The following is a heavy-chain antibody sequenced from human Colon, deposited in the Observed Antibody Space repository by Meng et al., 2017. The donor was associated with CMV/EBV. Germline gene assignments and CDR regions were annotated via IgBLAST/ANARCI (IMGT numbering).Heavy chain of an antibody. CDR2: IYYSGST. Sequence: SETLSLTCTVSGGSISSSSYYWGWIRQPPGKGLEWIGSIYYSGSTYYNPSLKSRVTISVDTYKNQFSLKLSSVTAADTAVYYCARGGELLLRPFDYWGQGTMVTVSS. V-gene: IGHV4-39*01. CDR3: ARGGELLLRPFDY. CDR1: GGSISSSSYY. D-gene: IGHD1-26*01. J-gene: IGHJ4*02.